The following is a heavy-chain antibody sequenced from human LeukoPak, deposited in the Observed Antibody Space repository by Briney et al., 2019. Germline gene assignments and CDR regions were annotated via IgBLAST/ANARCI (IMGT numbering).Heavy chain of an antibody. CDR3: ASFRYYYDSSGYHFDY. D-gene: IGHD3-22*01. J-gene: IGHJ4*02. CDR2: ISSSSSTI. V-gene: IGHV3-48*02. Sequence: GGSLRLSCAASGFTFSSYSMNWVRQAPGKGLVWVSYISSSSSTIYYADSVKGRFTISRDNAKNSLYLQMNSLRDEDTAVYYCASFRYYYDSSGYHFDYWGQGTLVTVSS. CDR1: GFTFSSYS.